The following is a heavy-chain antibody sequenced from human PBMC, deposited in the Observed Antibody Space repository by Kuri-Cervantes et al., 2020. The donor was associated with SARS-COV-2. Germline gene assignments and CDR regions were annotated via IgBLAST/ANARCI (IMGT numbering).Heavy chain of an antibody. J-gene: IGHJ4*02. CDR3: AREWAYIAAAALETDY. CDR2: IYTSGST. CDR1: GGSISSYY. Sequence: SETLSLTCTVSGGSISSYYWSWIRQPAGKGLEWIGRIYTSGSTNYNPSLKSRVTMSVDTSKNQFSLKLSSVTAADTAVYYCAREWAYIAAAALETDYWGQGTLVTVS. D-gene: IGHD6-13*01. V-gene: IGHV4-4*07.